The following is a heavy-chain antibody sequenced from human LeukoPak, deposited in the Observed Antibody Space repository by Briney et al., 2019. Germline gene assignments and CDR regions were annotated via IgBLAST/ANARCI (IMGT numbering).Heavy chain of an antibody. CDR3: PRHHNGNPDY. CDR1: GGSISSSSYY. V-gene: IGHV4-39*01. D-gene: IGHD1-14*01. J-gene: IGHJ4*02. Sequence: SETLSLTCTVSGGSISSSSYYWGWIRQPPGKGLEWIGSIYYSGSTYYNPSLKSRVTISVDTSKNQFSLKLSSVTAADTAVYYCPRHHNGNPDYWGQGTLVTVSS. CDR2: IYYSGST.